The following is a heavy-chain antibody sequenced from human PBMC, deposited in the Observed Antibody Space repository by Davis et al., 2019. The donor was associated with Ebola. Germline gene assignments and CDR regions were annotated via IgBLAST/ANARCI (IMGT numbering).Heavy chain of an antibody. V-gene: IGHV3-7*01. CDR2: IKQDGSEK. J-gene: IGHJ4*02. Sequence: GESLKISCAASGFTFSSYWMSWVRQAPGKGLEWVANIKQDGSEKYYVDSVKGRFTISRDNAKNSLYLQMNSLRAEDTAVYYCARDAGPLDYWGQGTLVTVSS. CDR3: ARDAGPLDY. CDR1: GFTFSSYW. D-gene: IGHD3-16*02.